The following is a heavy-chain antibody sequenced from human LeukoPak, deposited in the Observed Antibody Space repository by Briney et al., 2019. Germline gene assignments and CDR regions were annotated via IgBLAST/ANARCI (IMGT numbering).Heavy chain of an antibody. V-gene: IGHV5-51*01. D-gene: IGHD1-7*01. CDR2: IYPGDSDT. J-gene: IGHJ5*02. CDR1: GYSFINHW. Sequence: PGESLKISCQGSGYSFINHWIAWVRQMPGKGLEWMGVIYPGDSDTRYSPSFQGRINISVDTSIDTAYLQWSSLKASDTAMYYCAIRGDNWNLVPWGQGTLVTVSS. CDR3: AIRGDNWNLVP.